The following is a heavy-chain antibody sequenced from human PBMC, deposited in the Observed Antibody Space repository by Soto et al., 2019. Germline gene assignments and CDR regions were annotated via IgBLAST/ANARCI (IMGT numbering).Heavy chain of an antibody. Sequence: QVQLVQSGAEVKKPGSSVKVSCKASGGTFSSYAISWVRQAPGQGLEWMGGIIPIFGTANYAQKFQGRVAITADESTSTAYMELSSLRSEDTAVYYCARVAYSYGPVHPYFDYWGQGTLVTVSS. CDR2: IIPIFGTA. D-gene: IGHD5-18*01. CDR3: ARVAYSYGPVHPYFDY. V-gene: IGHV1-69*01. CDR1: GGTFSSYA. J-gene: IGHJ4*02.